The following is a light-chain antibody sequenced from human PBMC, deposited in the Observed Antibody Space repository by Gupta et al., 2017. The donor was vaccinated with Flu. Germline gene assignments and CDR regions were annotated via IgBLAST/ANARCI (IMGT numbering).Light chain of an antibody. J-gene: IGLJ3*02. CDR1: SSDVGGYHF. CDR2: EVS. V-gene: IGLV2-14*01. CDR3: SSYTSSNTLV. Sequence: QSALTQPASVSGSPGQSITISCTGTSSDVGGYHFVSWYQQFPGKAPKLMMYEVSTRPSGVSNRFSGSKSGSTASLTISGLQAEDEADYYCSSYTSSNTLVFGGGTKLTVL.